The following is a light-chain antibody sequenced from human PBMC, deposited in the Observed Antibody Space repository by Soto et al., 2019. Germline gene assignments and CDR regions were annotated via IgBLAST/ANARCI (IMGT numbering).Light chain of an antibody. CDR2: WAS. CDR3: QQYYTTPQT. Sequence: DIVMTQSPDSLAVSLGERATINCKSSQSPLKSSNNMNYLTWYQKKPGQPPKLLIYWASTRESGIPDRFSGSGSGTDFTLTISSLQAEDVAVYYCQQYYTTPQTFGQGTRLEIK. J-gene: IGKJ2*01. V-gene: IGKV4-1*01. CDR1: QSPLKSSNNMNY.